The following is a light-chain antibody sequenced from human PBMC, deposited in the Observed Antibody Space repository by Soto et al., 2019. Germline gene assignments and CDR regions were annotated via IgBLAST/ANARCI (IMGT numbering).Light chain of an antibody. CDR2: LNSDGSH. V-gene: IGLV4-69*01. Sequence: QPVLTQSPSASASLGASVKLTCTLSSGHSSYAIAWHQQQPEKGPRYLMNLNSDGSHSKGDGIPDRFSGSSSGAERYLIISSLHSEDEADYYCQTWDTGIRVFGGGTQLPVL. CDR1: SGHSSYA. CDR3: QTWDTGIRV. J-gene: IGLJ2*01.